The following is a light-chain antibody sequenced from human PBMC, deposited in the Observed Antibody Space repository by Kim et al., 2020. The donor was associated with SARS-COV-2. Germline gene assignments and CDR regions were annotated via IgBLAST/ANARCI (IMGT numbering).Light chain of an antibody. Sequence: DIQMTQSPSSLSASVGDRVTITCRASQSISSYLNWYQQKPGKAPKLLIYAASSLQSGVPSRFSGSGSVTDFTLTISSLQPEDFATYYCQQSYSTLMYTFGQGTKLEI. J-gene: IGKJ2*01. V-gene: IGKV1-39*01. CDR2: AAS. CDR3: QQSYSTLMYT. CDR1: QSISSY.